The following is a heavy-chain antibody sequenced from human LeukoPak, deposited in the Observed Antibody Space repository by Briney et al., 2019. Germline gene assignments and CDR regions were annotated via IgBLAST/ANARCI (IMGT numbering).Heavy chain of an antibody. Sequence: PGGSLRLSCAASGFTFSSYGMHWVRQAPGKGLEWVAFIRYDGSNKYYADSVKGRFTISRDNSKNTLYLQMNSLRAEDTAVYYCAKESQYSSGWYPQRSYYYYGMGVWGQGTTVTVSS. CDR1: GFTFSSYG. CDR2: IRYDGSNK. D-gene: IGHD6-19*01. V-gene: IGHV3-30*02. CDR3: AKESQYSSGWYPQRSYYYYGMGV. J-gene: IGHJ6*02.